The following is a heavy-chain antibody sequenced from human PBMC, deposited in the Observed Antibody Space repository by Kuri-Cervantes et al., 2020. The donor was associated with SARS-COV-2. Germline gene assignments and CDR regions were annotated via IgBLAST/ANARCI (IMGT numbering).Heavy chain of an antibody. Sequence: SETLSLTCAVSGGSFSSYYWSWIRQPPGKGLEWIGEINHSGSTNYNPSLKSRVTITVDTSKNQFSLKLSSVTAADTAVYYCARGLRWQQYHRIYYYYVMDVWGQGTTVTVSS. D-gene: IGHD5-24*01. CDR3: ARGLRWQQYHRIYYYYVMDV. CDR2: INHSGST. CDR1: GGSFSSYY. V-gene: IGHV4-34*01. J-gene: IGHJ6*02.